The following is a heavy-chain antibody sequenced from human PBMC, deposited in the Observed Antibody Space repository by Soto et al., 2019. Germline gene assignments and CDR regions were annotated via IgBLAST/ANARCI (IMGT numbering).Heavy chain of an antibody. CDR3: ARMASAGTLNWFDP. J-gene: IGHJ5*02. D-gene: IGHD6-13*01. V-gene: IGHV1-8*02. CDR2: MNPGSGKT. CDR1: GYTFINFD. Sequence: ASVKVSCKASGYTFINFDISWVRQATGQGLEWMGWMNPGSGKTGYANKFQGRVTMTRDASTGTAHLGLSSLTSEDTAVYYCARMASAGTLNWFDPWGQGTLVTVSS.